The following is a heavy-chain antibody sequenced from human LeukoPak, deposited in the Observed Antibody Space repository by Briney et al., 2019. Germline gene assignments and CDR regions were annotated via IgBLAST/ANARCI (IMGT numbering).Heavy chain of an antibody. CDR1: GFTFSSYA. CDR2: ISYDGSNK. V-gene: IGHV3-30*15. D-gene: IGHD4-17*01. J-gene: IGHJ4*02. CDR3: ARENGNFDY. Sequence: GGSLILSCAASGFTFSSYAMHWVRQAPGKGLEWVAVISYDGSNKYYADSVKGRFTISRDNSKNTLYLQMSSLRAEDTAVYYCARENGNFDYWGQGTLVTVSP.